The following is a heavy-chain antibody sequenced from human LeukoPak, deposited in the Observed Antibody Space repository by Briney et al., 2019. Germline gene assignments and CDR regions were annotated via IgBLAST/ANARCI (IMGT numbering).Heavy chain of an antibody. CDR2: IWYDGSNK. D-gene: IGHD1-14*01. CDR3: VREGMLGTGYTYPD. V-gene: IGHV3-33*01. Sequence: GRSLRLSCAASGFTFSSYGMHWVRQAPGKGLEWVAIIWYDGSNKYCADSVKGRFTISRDNSKNTLDLHMNSLRAEDTGVYYCVREGMLGTGYTYPDWGQGTLVTVSS. J-gene: IGHJ4*02. CDR1: GFTFSSYG.